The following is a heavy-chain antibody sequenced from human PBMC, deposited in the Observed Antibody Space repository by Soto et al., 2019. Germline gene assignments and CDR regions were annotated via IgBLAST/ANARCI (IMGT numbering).Heavy chain of an antibody. J-gene: IGHJ5*02. CDR1: GFTFSSYA. D-gene: IGHD5-12*01. CDR3: AKEGAAEWLLSNWFDP. Sequence: VQLLESGGGLVQVGGSLRLSCVASGFTFSSYAMTWVRQAPGKGLEWVSAISGSGGSTYYADSVKGRFTISRDNSKYPLYRQMNSLRAEDTALYYCAKEGAAEWLLSNWFDPWGQGTLVTVSS. CDR2: ISGSGGST. V-gene: IGHV3-23*01.